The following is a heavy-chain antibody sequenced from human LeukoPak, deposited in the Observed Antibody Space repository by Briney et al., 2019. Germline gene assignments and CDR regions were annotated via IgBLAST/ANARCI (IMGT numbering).Heavy chain of an antibody. Sequence: PGGSLRLSCAASGFTFSSYSMNWVRQAPGKGLEWVSSISSSSSCIYYADSVKGRFTISRDNAKNSLYLQMNSLRAEDTAVYYCARDIHSGSYYGLVDYWGQGTLVTVSS. CDR3: ARDIHSGSYYGLVDY. V-gene: IGHV3-21*01. J-gene: IGHJ4*02. CDR1: GFTFSSYS. CDR2: ISSSSSCI. D-gene: IGHD1-26*01.